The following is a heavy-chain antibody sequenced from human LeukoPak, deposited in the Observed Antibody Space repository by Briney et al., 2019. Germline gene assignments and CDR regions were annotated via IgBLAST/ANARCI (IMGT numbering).Heavy chain of an antibody. Sequence: ASVKVSCKASGYTFTGYYMHWVRQAPGQGLEWMGWINPNSGGTNYAQKFQGWVTMTRDTSISTAYMELSRLRSDDTAVYYCARGLPIITMIPTEAFDIWGQGTMVTVSS. J-gene: IGHJ3*02. CDR1: GYTFTGYY. D-gene: IGHD3-22*01. V-gene: IGHV1-2*04. CDR2: INPNSGGT. CDR3: ARGLPIITMIPTEAFDI.